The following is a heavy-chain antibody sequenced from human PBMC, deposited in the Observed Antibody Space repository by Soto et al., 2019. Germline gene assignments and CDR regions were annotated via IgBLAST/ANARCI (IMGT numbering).Heavy chain of an antibody. CDR3: AIRALCHLTP. CDR1: GFTFSSYA. V-gene: IGHV3-23*01. D-gene: IGHD3-10*02. J-gene: IGHJ5*02. CDR2: ISGSGGST. Sequence: GGSLRLSCAASGFTFSSYAMSWVRQAPGKGLEWVSAISGSGGSTYYADSVNGRFTISRDNSKNTLHLQMNSRTAEDTAVNNCAIRALCHLTPWGQGTLLTVSS.